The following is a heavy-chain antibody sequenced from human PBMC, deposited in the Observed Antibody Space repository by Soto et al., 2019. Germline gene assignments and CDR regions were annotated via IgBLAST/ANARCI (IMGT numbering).Heavy chain of an antibody. J-gene: IGHJ3*02. Sequence: QVQLQESGPGLVKPSGTLSLTCAVSSGSISSSNWWSWVRQPPGKGLEWIGEIYHSGSTNYNPSLKSRVTIPVDKSKNQFSLKLSSVTAADTAVYYCARDLGGSVWGDAFDIWGQGTMVTVSS. D-gene: IGHD3-16*01. CDR1: SGSISSSNW. CDR2: IYHSGST. CDR3: ARDLGGSVWGDAFDI. V-gene: IGHV4-4*02.